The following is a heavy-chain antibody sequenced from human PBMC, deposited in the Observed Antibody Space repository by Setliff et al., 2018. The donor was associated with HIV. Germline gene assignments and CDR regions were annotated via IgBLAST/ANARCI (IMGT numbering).Heavy chain of an antibody. CDR2: IFYTGNT. J-gene: IGHJ6*03. D-gene: IGHD2-15*01. Sequence: SETLSLTCSVSGGSISSSTYYWGWIRQPPGKGLEWIGDIFYTGNTYYNPSLKSRVAISVDTSENQFSLNLKPVTAADTAVYYCALTGHRLLRGYMDVWGKGTTVTVSS. V-gene: IGHV4-39*07. CDR1: GGSISSSTYY. CDR3: ALTGHRLLRGYMDV.